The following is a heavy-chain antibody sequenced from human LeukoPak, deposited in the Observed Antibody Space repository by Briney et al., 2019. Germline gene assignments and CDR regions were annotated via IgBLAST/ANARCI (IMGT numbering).Heavy chain of an antibody. CDR1: GFTFSGFW. Sequence: GGSLRLSCAVSGFTFSGFWMSWSRQAPGKGLEWVANIKQDGSEKNYVDSVKGRFIISRDNAKNSLYLQMNTLRADDTAVYYCARDGFGTGSNWGQGTLVTVSS. V-gene: IGHV3-7*03. CDR2: IKQDGSEK. J-gene: IGHJ4*02. CDR3: ARDGFGTGSN. D-gene: IGHD3-16*01.